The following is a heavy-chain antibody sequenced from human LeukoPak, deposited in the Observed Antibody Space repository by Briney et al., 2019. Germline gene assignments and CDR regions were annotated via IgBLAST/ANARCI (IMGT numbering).Heavy chain of an antibody. CDR1: GFTFGKYW. J-gene: IGHJ4*02. V-gene: IGHV3-7*03. CDR3: ARDQYDTWSRRGNFDS. Sequence: GGSLRLSCVASGFTFGKYWMSWVRQAPGKGLEWVANIKLDGSEKNYVDSVKGRYTISRDNTKNSLYLQMNSLRAEDTAVFYCARDQYDTWSRRGNFDSWGQGTLVIVSS. D-gene: IGHD3-3*01. CDR2: IKLDGSEK.